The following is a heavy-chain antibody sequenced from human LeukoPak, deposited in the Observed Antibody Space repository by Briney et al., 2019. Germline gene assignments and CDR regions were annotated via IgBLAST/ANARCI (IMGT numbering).Heavy chain of an antibody. Sequence: GGSLRLSCAASGFTFTNAWMNWVRQAPGKGLEWVAVISYDGSNKYYADSVKGRFTISRDNSKITLYLQMNSLRAEDTAVYYCAKSYNGYESKPDYWGQGTLVTVSS. D-gene: IGHD5-12*01. V-gene: IGHV3-30*18. CDR3: AKSYNGYESKPDY. CDR2: ISYDGSNK. J-gene: IGHJ4*02. CDR1: GFTFTNAW.